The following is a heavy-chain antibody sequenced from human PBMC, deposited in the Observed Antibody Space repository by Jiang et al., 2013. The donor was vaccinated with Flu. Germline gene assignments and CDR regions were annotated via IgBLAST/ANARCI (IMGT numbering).Heavy chain of an antibody. J-gene: IGHJ5*02. D-gene: IGHD3-10*01. CDR3: ARSPPHYYGSGSEENWFDP. Sequence: QALGQGTLSGWRESSLSWYSKLRTEVQGRVTITADESTSTAYMELSSLRSEDTAVYYCARSPPHYYGSGSEENWFDPWGQGTLVTVSS. V-gene: IGHV1-69*01. CDR2: SSLSWYS.